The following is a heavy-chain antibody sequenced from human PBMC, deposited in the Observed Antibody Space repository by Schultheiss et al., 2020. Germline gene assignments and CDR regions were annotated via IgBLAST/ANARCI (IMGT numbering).Heavy chain of an antibody. V-gene: IGHV3-30*18. CDR3: AKLGYCSSTSCYDY. Sequence: GGSLRLSCAASGFTFSSYGMHWVRQAPGKGLKWVAVISYDGSNKYYADSVKGRFTISRDNSKNTLYLQMNSLRAEDTAVYYCAKLGYCSSTSCYDYWGQGTLVTVSS. J-gene: IGHJ4*02. CDR2: ISYDGSNK. D-gene: IGHD2-2*01. CDR1: GFTFSSYG.